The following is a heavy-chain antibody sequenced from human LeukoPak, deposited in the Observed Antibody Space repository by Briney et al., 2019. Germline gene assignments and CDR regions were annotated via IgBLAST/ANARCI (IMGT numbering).Heavy chain of an antibody. D-gene: IGHD3-10*01. CDR2: ISSNGGST. J-gene: IGHJ6*02. CDR1: GFTFSSYA. Sequence: PGGSLRLSCAASGFTFSSYAMHWVRQAPGKGLEYVSAISSNGGSTYYANSVKGRFTISRDNSKNTLYLQMNSLRAEDTAVYYCAREGLLLWFGESYYYYYGMDVWGQGTTVTVSS. CDR3: AREGLLLWFGESYYYYYGMDV. V-gene: IGHV3-64*01.